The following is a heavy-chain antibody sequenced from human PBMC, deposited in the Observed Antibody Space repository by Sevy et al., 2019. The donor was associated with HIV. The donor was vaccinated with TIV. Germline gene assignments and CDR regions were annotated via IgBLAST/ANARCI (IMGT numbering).Heavy chain of an antibody. V-gene: IGHV3-49*03. D-gene: IGHD6-13*01. CDR3: TRDCIAAAGPFDY. CDR1: GFTFGDYA. J-gene: IGHJ4*02. Sequence: GGSLRLSCTASGFTFGDYAMSWFRQAPGKGLEWVGFIRSKAYGGTTEYAASVKGRFTISRDDCKSIAYLQMNSLKTQDTAVYYCTRDCIAAAGPFDYWGQGTLVTVSS. CDR2: IRSKAYGGTT.